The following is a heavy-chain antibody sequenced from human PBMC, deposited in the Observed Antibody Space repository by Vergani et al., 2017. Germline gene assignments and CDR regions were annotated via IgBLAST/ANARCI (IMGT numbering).Heavy chain of an antibody. V-gene: IGHV4-31*03. CDR2: IYHSGSA. Sequence: QVQLQESGPGLVKPSQTLSLTCTVSGGSISSAGYFWSWIRQHPGKGRELIGYIYHSGSAYYNPSLESRVTMSVDTSKNQFSLNLNSVTASDTAVYYCARIPRGYWSSVICCPFDHWVEGSLVTVSS. CDR1: GGSISSAGYF. D-gene: IGHD2-2*01. J-gene: IGHJ4*02. CDR3: ARIPRGYWSSVICCPFDH.